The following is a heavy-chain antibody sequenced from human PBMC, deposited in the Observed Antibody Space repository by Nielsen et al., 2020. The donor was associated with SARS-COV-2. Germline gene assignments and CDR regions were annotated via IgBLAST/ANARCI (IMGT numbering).Heavy chain of an antibody. D-gene: IGHD3-10*01. Sequence: GESLKISCIASGFTFNIYAMAWVRRTPGRGLQWVSGISASGGSTYYTDSVKGRFAVSRDNSRNTLYLQMNSLRAEDTAVYYCAKEKFGEFPYYGMDVWGQGTTVTVSS. CDR2: ISASGGST. V-gene: IGHV3-23*01. CDR1: GFTFNIYA. CDR3: AKEKFGEFPYYGMDV. J-gene: IGHJ6*02.